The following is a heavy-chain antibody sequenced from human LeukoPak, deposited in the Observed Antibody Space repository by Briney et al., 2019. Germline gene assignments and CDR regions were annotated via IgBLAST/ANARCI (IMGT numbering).Heavy chain of an antibody. CDR2: ISPSDST. Sequence: GGSLRLSCAASGLTFSSYAMNWVRQAPGKGLEWVSAISPSDSTYYADSVKGRFTISRDNSKNTLYLQMNSLRAEDTAVYYCAKDSILSGGMDVWGQGTTVTVSS. J-gene: IGHJ6*02. D-gene: IGHD2/OR15-2a*01. CDR3: AKDSILSGGMDV. V-gene: IGHV3-23*01. CDR1: GLTFSSYA.